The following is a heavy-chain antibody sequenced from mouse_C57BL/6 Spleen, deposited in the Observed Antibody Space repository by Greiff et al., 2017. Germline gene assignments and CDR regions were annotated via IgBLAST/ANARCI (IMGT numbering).Heavy chain of an antibody. V-gene: IGHV5-17*01. J-gene: IGHJ2*01. CDR3: ARLYGNYVGY. CDR2: ISSGSSTI. D-gene: IGHD2-1*01. Sequence: EVKLVESGGGLVKPGGSLKLSCAASGFTFSDYGMHWVRQAPEKGLEWVAYISSGSSTIYYADTVKGRFTISRDNAKNTLFLQMTSLRSEDTAMYYCARLYGNYVGYWGQGTTLTVSS. CDR1: GFTFSDYG.